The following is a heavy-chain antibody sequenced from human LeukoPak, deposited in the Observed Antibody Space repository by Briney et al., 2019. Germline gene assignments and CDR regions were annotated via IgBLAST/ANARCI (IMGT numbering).Heavy chain of an antibody. J-gene: IGHJ4*02. CDR1: GYTFSGHY. V-gene: IGHV1-2*02. CDR3: ARVVGYGDYPFDY. D-gene: IGHD4-17*01. CDR2: IYPNSGGT. Sequence: ASVKVSFKASGYTFSGHYIHWVRQAPGQGLEWMGWIYPNSGGTSYAQKFQGRVTISRDTSVQTAYMELRRLRSDDTAVYYCARVVGYGDYPFDYWGQGTLVTVSS.